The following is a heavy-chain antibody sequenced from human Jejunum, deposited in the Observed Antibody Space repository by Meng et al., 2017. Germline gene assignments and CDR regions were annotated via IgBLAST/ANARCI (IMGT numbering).Heavy chain of an antibody. Sequence: GESLKISCAASGFIFSTYELNWVRQAPGKGLEGISYVSSGGSDIYYADSVKGRFTISRDNAKNSLYLQMNSLRAEDTAVYYCAREGYYYGSGSYSNDAFDIWGQGTMVTVSS. D-gene: IGHD3-10*01. CDR2: VSSGGSDI. J-gene: IGHJ3*02. V-gene: IGHV3-48*03. CDR3: AREGYYYGSGSYSNDAFDI. CDR1: GFIFSTYE.